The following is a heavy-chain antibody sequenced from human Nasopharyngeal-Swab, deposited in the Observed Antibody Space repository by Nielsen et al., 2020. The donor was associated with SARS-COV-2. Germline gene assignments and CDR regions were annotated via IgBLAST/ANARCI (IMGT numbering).Heavy chain of an antibody. V-gene: IGHV3-7*05. Sequence: GGSLRLSCAASGFTFSNAWMNWVRQAPGKGLEWVANIKQDGSEKYYVDSVKGRFTISRDNAKNSLYLQMNSLRAEDTAVYYCARTRALDYWDQGTLVTVSS. CDR2: IKQDGSEK. CDR3: ARTRALDY. CDR1: GFTFSNAW. J-gene: IGHJ4*02.